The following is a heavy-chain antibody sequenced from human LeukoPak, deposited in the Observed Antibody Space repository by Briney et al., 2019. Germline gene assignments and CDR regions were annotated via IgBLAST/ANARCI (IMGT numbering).Heavy chain of an antibody. V-gene: IGHV3-7*01. Sequence: PGGSLRLSCAASGFTFSSDWMSWVRQAPRKGLEWVANIKQDGSEKYYVDSVKGRFTISRDNAKNSLYLQMNSLRAEDTAVYCCASCRGYYYMDVWGKGTTVTVSS. CDR3: ASCRGYYYMDV. CDR2: IKQDGSEK. CDR1: GFTFSSDW. J-gene: IGHJ6*03.